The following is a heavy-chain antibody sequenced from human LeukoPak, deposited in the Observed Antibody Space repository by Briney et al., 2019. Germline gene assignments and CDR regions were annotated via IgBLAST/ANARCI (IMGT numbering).Heavy chain of an antibody. Sequence: GRSLRLSCAASGFTLSSYWMHWVRQDAGKWLEWVSRINSDGSSISYADSVKGRFTISRDNAKNTVYLQMNRLRAEDTAVYYCARRPVPAAMNYYMDVWGKGTTVTVSS. CDR2: INSDGSSI. V-gene: IGHV3-74*01. CDR3: ARRPVPAAMNYYMDV. CDR1: GFTLSSYW. J-gene: IGHJ6*03. D-gene: IGHD2-2*01.